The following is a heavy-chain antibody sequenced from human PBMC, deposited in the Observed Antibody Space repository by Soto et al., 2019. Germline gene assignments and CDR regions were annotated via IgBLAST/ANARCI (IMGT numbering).Heavy chain of an antibody. V-gene: IGHV4-30-4*01. Sequence: QVQLQESGPGLVKPSQTLSLTCTVSGGSISSGDDFWTWIRQPPGKGLEWIGYIYYSGSTYYNPYHQSRLTMSVDTSQNQFSLKQISVTAADTAVYYCARERAKWKDYYYYGMDVWGQGTTVTVSS. CDR2: IYYSGST. CDR3: ARERAKWKDYYYYGMDV. J-gene: IGHJ6*02. CDR1: GGSISSGDDF. D-gene: IGHD1-20*01.